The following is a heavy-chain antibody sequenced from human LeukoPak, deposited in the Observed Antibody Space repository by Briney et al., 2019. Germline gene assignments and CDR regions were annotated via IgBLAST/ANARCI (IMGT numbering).Heavy chain of an antibody. CDR2: INPNRGDT. CDR1: GYTFTDFY. CDR3: ARIYCSSNNCPPGGY. J-gene: IGHJ4*02. V-gene: IGHV1-2*02. Sequence: GASVKVSCKASGYTFTDFYMHWVRQAPEQGLEWLGWINPNRGDTNYAQKFQGRVTLTRDTSINTAYMELNRLTPDDTAVYFCARIYCSSNNCPPGGYWGQGTLVTVSS. D-gene: IGHD2-15*01.